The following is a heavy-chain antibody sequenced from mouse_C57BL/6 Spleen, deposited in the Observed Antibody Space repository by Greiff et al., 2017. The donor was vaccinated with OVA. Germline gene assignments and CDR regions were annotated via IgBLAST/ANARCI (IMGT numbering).Heavy chain of an antibody. CDR1: GYTFTSYW. CDR3: ARGAITGTDYYAMDY. Sequence: QVQLQQPGAELVKPGASVKMSCKASGYTFTSYWITWVKQRPGQGLEWIGDIYPGSGSTNYNEKFKSKATLTVDTSSSTAYMQLSSLTSEDSAVYYCARGAITGTDYYAMDYWGQGTSVTVSS. J-gene: IGHJ4*01. CDR2: IYPGSGST. V-gene: IGHV1-55*01. D-gene: IGHD4-1*01.